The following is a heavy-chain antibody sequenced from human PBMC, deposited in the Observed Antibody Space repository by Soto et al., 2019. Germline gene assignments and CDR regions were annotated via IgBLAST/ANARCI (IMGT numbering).Heavy chain of an antibody. Sequence: PSETLSLTCTVSGGSISSSSYYWGWIRQPPGKGLEWIGSIYYSGSTYYNPSLKSRVTISVDTSKNQFSLKLSSVTAADTAVYYCARHAKILGVPYWGQGTLVTVSS. CDR1: GGSISSSSYY. J-gene: IGHJ4*02. CDR2: IYYSGST. V-gene: IGHV4-39*01. D-gene: IGHD3-3*01. CDR3: ARHAKILGVPY.